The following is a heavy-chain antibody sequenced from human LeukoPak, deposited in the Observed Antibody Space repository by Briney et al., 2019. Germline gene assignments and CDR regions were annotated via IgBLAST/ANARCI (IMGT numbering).Heavy chain of an antibody. J-gene: IGHJ4*02. CDR1: GFTFSSYA. CDR2: ISGSGGSA. D-gene: IGHD3-9*01. CDR3: AKDPFERLEFDY. Sequence: GGSLRLSCAASGFTFSSYAMSWVRQAPGKGLEWVSAISGSGGSAYYADSVKGRFTISRDNSKNTLYLQMNSLRAEDTAVYYCAKDPFERLEFDYWGQGTLVTVSS. V-gene: IGHV3-23*01.